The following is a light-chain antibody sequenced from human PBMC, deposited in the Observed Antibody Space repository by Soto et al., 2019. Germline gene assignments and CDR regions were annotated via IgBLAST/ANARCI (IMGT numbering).Light chain of an antibody. CDR2: DVS. V-gene: IGLV2-14*01. CDR3: SSYTSSSTRVV. CDR1: SSDVGGYNY. J-gene: IGLJ2*01. Sequence: QSVLPQPASVSGSPGQSITISCTGTSSDVGGYNYVSWYQQHPGKAPKLMIYDVSNRPSGVSNRFSGSKSGNTASLTISGLQAEDEADYYCSSYTSSSTRVVFGGGTKLTVL.